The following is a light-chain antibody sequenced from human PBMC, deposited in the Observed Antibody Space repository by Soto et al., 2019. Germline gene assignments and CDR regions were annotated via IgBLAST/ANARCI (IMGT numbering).Light chain of an antibody. CDR1: QGVGRNY. CDR3: HQYAVSPLT. J-gene: IGKJ4*01. V-gene: IGKV3-20*01. Sequence: IVLTQSPFTLSLSPGESATLSCRASQGVGRNYLAWFQHKPDQAPRLLIYDASNRATGVPDRFSGSGSGTDFTLSVTRLEPEDFAVYYCHQYAVSPLTFGGGTKVDIK. CDR2: DAS.